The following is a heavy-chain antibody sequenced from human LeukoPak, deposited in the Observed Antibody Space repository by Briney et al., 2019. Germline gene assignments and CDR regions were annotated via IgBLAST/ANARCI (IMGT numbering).Heavy chain of an antibody. V-gene: IGHV4-30-4*01. CDR1: GASIRSGDYY. Sequence: SQTLSLTCTVSGASIRSGDYYWSWIRQPPGKGLEWIGYIYDSGSTYYNPSLKSRVTMSVDTSKNQFSLKLSSVTAADTSVYYCARSFSGSHYYFDYWGQGALVTVSS. CDR3: ARSFSGSHYYFDY. CDR2: IYDSGST. D-gene: IGHD1-26*01. J-gene: IGHJ4*02.